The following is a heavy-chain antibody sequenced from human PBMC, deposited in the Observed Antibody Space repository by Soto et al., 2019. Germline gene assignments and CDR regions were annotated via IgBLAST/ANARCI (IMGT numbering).Heavy chain of an antibody. J-gene: IGHJ4*02. V-gene: IGHV1-3*01. CDR2: INPGNGNT. Sequence: ASVKVSCKASGYTFTSYVMYWVRQAPGQRLEWMGWINPGNGNTKYSQKFQGRVTITGDTSASKAYIESSSLRSEDTAVFYCAKDVSGWAFYFDYWGQGTLVTFSS. D-gene: IGHD6-19*01. CDR3: AKDVSGWAFYFDY. CDR1: GYTFTSYV.